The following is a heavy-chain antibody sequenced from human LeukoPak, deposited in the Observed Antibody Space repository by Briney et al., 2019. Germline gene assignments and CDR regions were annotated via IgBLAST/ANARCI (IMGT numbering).Heavy chain of an antibody. CDR2: INPSGGST. V-gene: IGHV1-46*01. J-gene: IGHJ4*02. D-gene: IGHD5-18*01. CDR1: GYTFTSYY. CDR3: ARDRLNTAMDY. Sequence: ASVKVSCKASGYTFTSYYMHWVRQAPGQGLEWMGIINPSGGSTSYAQKFQGRVTMTRDMSTSTVYMELSSLRSEDTAVYYCARDRLNTAMDYWGQGTLVTVSS.